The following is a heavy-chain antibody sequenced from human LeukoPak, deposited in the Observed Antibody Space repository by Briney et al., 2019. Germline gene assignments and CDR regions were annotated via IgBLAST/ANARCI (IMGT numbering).Heavy chain of an antibody. CDR2: IDHSGST. V-gene: IGHV4-59*08. D-gene: IGHD4-23*01. J-gene: IGHJ6*03. CDR3: ARLHYGGNYGYYYYYMDV. CDR1: GGSFSSYY. Sequence: SETLSLTCTVSGGSFSSYYWTWIRQPPGKGLEWIGYIDHSGSTNYNPSLKSRVSISSDTSKNQFSLKLSSVTAADTAVYYCARLHYGGNYGYYYYYMDVWGKGTTVTISS.